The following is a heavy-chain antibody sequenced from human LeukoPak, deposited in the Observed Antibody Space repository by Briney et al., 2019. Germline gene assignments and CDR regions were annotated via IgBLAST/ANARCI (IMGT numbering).Heavy chain of an antibody. D-gene: IGHD5-18*01. J-gene: IGHJ4*02. CDR1: GGSFSGYY. V-gene: IGHV4-34*01. CDR2: INHSGST. Sequence: SETLSLTCAVYGGSFSGYYWSWIRQPPGKGLEWIGEINHSGSTNYNPSLKSRVTISVDTSKNQFSLKLSSVTAADTAVYYCARGRLQLWSRGVFDYWGQGTLVTVSS. CDR3: ARGRLQLWSRGVFDY.